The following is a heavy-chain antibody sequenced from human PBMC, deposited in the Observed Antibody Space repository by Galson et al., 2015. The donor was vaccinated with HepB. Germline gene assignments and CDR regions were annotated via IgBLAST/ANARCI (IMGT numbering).Heavy chain of an antibody. V-gene: IGHV3-33*06. CDR3: GKEGCTSMTCYEGSHFSALDI. CDR1: GFSFRTYA. J-gene: IGHJ6*02. Sequence: SLRLSCAASGFSFRTYAMHWVRQAPGRGLEWVAFTWYDGRKKYYADSVKGRSPISRDNSKKRLYLKMNSLRSGDTAVYYCGKEGCTSMTCYEGSHFSALDIWGQGTAVTV. CDR2: TWYDGRKK. D-gene: IGHD2-2*01.